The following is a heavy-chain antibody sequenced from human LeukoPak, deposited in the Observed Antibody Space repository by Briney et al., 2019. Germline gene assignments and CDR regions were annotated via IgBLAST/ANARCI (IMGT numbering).Heavy chain of an antibody. V-gene: IGHV4-31*03. CDR2: IYYSGST. D-gene: IGHD3-3*01. J-gene: IGHJ4*02. Sequence: SETLSLTRTVSGGSFSSGGYYWSWIRQHPGKGLEWIGYIYYSGSTYYNPSLKSRVTMSIDTSKNQFSLKVSSVTAADTAVYYCARDKRGVHDYWGQGTLVTVSS. CDR1: GGSFSSGGYY. CDR3: ARDKRGVHDY.